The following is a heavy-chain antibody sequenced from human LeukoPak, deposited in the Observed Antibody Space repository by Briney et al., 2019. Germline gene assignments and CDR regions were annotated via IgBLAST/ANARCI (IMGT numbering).Heavy chain of an antibody. CDR2: ISGSGDST. CDR1: GFTFSSYA. V-gene: IGHV3-23*01. J-gene: IGHJ5*02. D-gene: IGHD5-18*01. Sequence: AGSLSLSCAASGFTFSSYAMSWVRQAQGQGLEWVSAISGSGDSTYYADSVKGRFTISRDNSKNTLYLQMNSLRAEDTAVYYCAKGGYSYGTWGQGTLVTVSS. CDR3: AKGGYSYGT.